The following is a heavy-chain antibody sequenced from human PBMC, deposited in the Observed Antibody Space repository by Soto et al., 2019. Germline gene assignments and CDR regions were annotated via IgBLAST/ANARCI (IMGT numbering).Heavy chain of an antibody. J-gene: IGHJ3*01. CDR1: GFTFSNHW. V-gene: IGHV3-7*04. CDR2: IKQDGSQK. CDR3: ARGDYHDDSGHFSDAFDV. Sequence: PGGSLRLSCAASGFTFSNHWMSWVRQAPGKGLEWVANIKQDGSQKWYVDSVKGRFTISRDNAKKSLFLQMNSLRVEDTAVYYCARGDYHDDSGHFSDAFDVWGQGTMVTVS. D-gene: IGHD3-22*01.